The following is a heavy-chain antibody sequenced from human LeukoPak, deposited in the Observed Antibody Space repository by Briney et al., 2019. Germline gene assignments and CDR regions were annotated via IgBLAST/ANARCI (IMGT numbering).Heavy chain of an antibody. D-gene: IGHD6-13*01. CDR3: ARDSGYSSSSYYYYYYMDV. CDR1: GFTFSSYG. J-gene: IGHJ6*03. V-gene: IGHV3-33*01. CDR2: IWYDGSNK. Sequence: GGSLRLSCAASGFTFSSYGMHWVRQAPGKGLEWVAVIWYDGSNKYYADSVKGRFTISRDNSKNTLYLQMNSLRAEDTAVYYCARDSGYSSSSYYYYYYMDVWGKGTTVTVSS.